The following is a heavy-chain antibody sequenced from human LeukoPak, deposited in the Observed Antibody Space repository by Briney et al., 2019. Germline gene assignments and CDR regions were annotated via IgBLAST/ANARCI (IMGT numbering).Heavy chain of an antibody. CDR2: IYTSGST. V-gene: IGHV4-4*07. J-gene: IGHJ6*03. Sequence: SETLSLTCTVSGGSISSYYWSWIRQPAGKGLEWIGRIYTSGSTNYNPSLKSRVTISVDTSKNQFSLKLSSVTAADTAVYYCASTVGYYGSGSLSYYYYMDVWGKGTTVTISS. CDR1: GGSISSYY. D-gene: IGHD3-10*01. CDR3: ASTVGYYGSGSLSYYYYMDV.